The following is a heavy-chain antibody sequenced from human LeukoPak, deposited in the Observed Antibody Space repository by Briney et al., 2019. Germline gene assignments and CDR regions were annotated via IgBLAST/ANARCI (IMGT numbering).Heavy chain of an antibody. Sequence: SETLSLTCTVSGVSISRYYWSWIRQPAGKGLEWIGRIYTSGSTNYNPSLKSRVTMSVDTSKNQFSLKLSSVTAADTAVYYCARDRVVGAYYYYMDVWGKGTTVTVSS. J-gene: IGHJ6*03. V-gene: IGHV4-4*07. D-gene: IGHD1-26*01. CDR3: ARDRVVGAYYYYMDV. CDR1: GVSISRYY. CDR2: IYTSGST.